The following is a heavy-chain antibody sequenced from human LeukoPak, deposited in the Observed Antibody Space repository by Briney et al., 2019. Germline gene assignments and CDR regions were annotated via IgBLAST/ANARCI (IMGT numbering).Heavy chain of an antibody. CDR2: ISGSGDST. D-gene: IGHD2-2*02. J-gene: IGHJ4*02. CDR1: GFTFSSYS. CDR3: ATGSCSSSTCYRRY. V-gene: IGHV3-23*01. Sequence: PGGSLRLSCAASGFTFSSYSMNWVRQAPGKGLEWVPGISGSGDSTYYADSVKGRFTISRDNSKNTLYLQMNSLRAEDTAVFYCATGSCSSSTCYRRYWGQGTLVTVSS.